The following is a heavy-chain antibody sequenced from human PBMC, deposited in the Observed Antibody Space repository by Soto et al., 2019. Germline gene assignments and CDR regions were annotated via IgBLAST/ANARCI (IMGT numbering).Heavy chain of an antibody. V-gene: IGHV4-30-2*01. J-gene: IGHJ5*02. CDR2: IYHSGST. Sequence: SETLSLTCAVSGGSISSGGYSWSWIRQPPGKGLEWIGYIYHSGSTYYNPSLKSRVTISVDRSKNQFSLKLSSVTAADTAVYYCARGGDSGSYDLDPWGQGTLVTVSS. D-gene: IGHD1-26*01. CDR3: ARGGDSGSYDLDP. CDR1: GGSISSGGYS.